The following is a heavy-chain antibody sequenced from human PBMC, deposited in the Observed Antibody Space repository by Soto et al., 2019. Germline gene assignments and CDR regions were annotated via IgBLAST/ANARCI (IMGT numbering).Heavy chain of an antibody. CDR3: ARGLVVPAGDAFDI. V-gene: IGHV3-74*01. CDR1: GFTFRSYW. CDR2: INGGGSST. J-gene: IGHJ3*02. D-gene: IGHD2-2*01. Sequence: EVQLVESGGGLVQPGGSLRLSCAASGFTFRSYWMHSVRQAPGKGLVWVSRINGGGSSTSYADSVKGRFTISIDNAKNTLYLQMNRLRAEDTAVYYCARGLVVPAGDAFDIWGQGTMVTVSS.